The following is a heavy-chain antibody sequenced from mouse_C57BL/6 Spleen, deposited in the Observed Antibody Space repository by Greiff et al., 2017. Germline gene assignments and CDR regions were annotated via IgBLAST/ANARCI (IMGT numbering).Heavy chain of an antibody. V-gene: IGHV2-2*01. D-gene: IGHD1-1*01. CDR1: GFSLTSYG. J-gene: IGHJ4*01. CDR2: IWSGGST. Sequence: VMLVESGPGLVQPSQSLSITCTVSGFSLTSYGVHWVRQSPGKGLEWLGVIWSGGSTDYNAAFISRLSISKDNSKSQVFFKMNSLQADDTAIYYCATYYYGSSYRYAMDYWGQGTSVTVSS. CDR3: ATYYYGSSYRYAMDY.